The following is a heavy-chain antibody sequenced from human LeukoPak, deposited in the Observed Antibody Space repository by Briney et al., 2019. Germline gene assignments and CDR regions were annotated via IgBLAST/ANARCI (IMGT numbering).Heavy chain of an antibody. CDR3: ARGALEMATITSPYYFDY. Sequence: GGSLRLSCAASGFTFSSYEMNWVRQAPGKGLEWVSYISTSGSTIYYADSVKGRFTISRDNAKNSLYLQMNSLRAEDTAVYYCARGALEMATITSPYYFDYWGQGTLVTVSS. J-gene: IGHJ4*02. V-gene: IGHV3-48*03. D-gene: IGHD5-24*01. CDR2: ISTSGSTI. CDR1: GFTFSSYE.